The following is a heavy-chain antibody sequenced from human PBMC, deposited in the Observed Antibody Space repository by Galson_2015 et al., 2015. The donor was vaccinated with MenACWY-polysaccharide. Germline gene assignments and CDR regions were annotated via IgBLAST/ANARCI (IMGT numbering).Heavy chain of an antibody. CDR1: GFLFSDYG. CDR3: TRDISSSWYDC. J-gene: IGHJ4*02. Sequence: SLRLSCAASGFLFSDYGMHWVRQAPGKGLEWVALIWHDGSRTYNADSVRGRFTVSRDNSNNMLYLQMNSLRAEDTALYFCTRDISSSWYDCWGQGTLVTVSS. V-gene: IGHV3-33*01. D-gene: IGHD2-2*01. CDR2: IWHDGSRT.